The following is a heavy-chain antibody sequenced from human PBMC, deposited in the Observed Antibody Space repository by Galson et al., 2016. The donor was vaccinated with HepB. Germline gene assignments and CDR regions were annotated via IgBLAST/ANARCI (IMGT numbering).Heavy chain of an antibody. CDR3: ARIIATDDLYGVDV. Sequence: CAISGDSVSSNSAAWNWIRQSPSRGLEWLGRTYYRSKWYNDYAVSVKGRITVSSDTSKNQFSLHLNSVTPEDTAVHYCARIIATDDLYGVDVWGQGTTVTVSS. CDR2: TYYRSKWYN. CDR1: GDSVSSNSAA. D-gene: IGHD6-13*01. V-gene: IGHV6-1*01. J-gene: IGHJ6*02.